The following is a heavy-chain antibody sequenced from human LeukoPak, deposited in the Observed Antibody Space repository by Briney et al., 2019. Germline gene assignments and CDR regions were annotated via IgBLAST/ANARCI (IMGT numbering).Heavy chain of an antibody. CDR3: GKDPNGDYVGAFEI. V-gene: IGHV3-23*01. J-gene: IGHJ3*02. CDR1: GFTFSSYA. D-gene: IGHD4-17*01. Sequence: GGSLRLSCAASGFTFSSYALSWVRQAPGEGLEWVSAISGSGGSTYYADSVKGRFTISRDNSKNTLYLQMNSLTVVDTAVYYCGKDPNGDYVGAFEIWGQGTMVTVSS. CDR2: ISGSGGST.